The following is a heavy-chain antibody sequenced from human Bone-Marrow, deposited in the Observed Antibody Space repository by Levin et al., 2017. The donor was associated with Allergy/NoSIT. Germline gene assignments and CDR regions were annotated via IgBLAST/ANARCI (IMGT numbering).Heavy chain of an antibody. CDR3: AGYDTSGYHSPFDY. J-gene: IGHJ4*02. D-gene: IGHD3-22*01. V-gene: IGHV3-23*01. CDR2: ISGSGSNT. Sequence: HAGGSLRLSCAASGLIFSNYAMNWVRQAPGKGLEWVSQISGSGSNTHYADSVRGRFTFSRDNSNNTVYLQMNSLRADDTAVYYCAGYDTSGYHSPFDYWGQGTLVTVSS. CDR1: GLIFSNYA.